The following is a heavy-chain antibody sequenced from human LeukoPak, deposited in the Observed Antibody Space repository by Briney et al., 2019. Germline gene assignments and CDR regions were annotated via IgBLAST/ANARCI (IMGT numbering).Heavy chain of an antibody. J-gene: IGHJ4*02. CDR3: ARDQRYDRRLDY. CDR2: IYYSGST. V-gene: IGHV4-31*03. Sequence: PSETLSLTCTVSGGSISSGGYYWSWIRQHPGKGLEWIGYIYYSGSTYYNPSLKSRVTISVDTSKNQFSLKLSSVTAADTAVYYCARDQRYDRRLDYWGQGTLVTVSS. CDR1: GGSISSGGYY. D-gene: IGHD3-22*01.